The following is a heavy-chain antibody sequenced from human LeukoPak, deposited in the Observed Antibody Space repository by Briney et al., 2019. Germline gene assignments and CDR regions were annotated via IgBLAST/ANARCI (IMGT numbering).Heavy chain of an antibody. Sequence: GGSLRLSCAASGFTFSSYGMHWVRQAPGKGLEWVAVIWYDGSNKYYADSVKGRFTISRDNSKNTLYLQMNSLRAEDTAVYYCARGYHQRLRWTPPGYWGQGTLVTVSS. CDR3: ARGYHQRLRWTPPGY. CDR2: IWYDGSNK. CDR1: GFTFSSYG. D-gene: IGHD4-23*01. J-gene: IGHJ4*02. V-gene: IGHV3-33*01.